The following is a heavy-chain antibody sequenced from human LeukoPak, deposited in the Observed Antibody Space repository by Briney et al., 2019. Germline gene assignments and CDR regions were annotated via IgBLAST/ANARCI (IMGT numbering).Heavy chain of an antibody. J-gene: IGHJ4*02. CDR2: IYYGGST. V-gene: IGHV4-59*08. CDR3: ARRGPPNYFDY. Sequence: SETLSLTCTVSGGSISSYDWSWIRQPPGKGLEWVGYIYYGGSTNYNPSLKSRVTISVDTSKNQFSLKLSSVTAADTAVYFCARRGPPNYFDYWGQGSLVTVSS. CDR1: GGSISSYD. D-gene: IGHD3-10*01.